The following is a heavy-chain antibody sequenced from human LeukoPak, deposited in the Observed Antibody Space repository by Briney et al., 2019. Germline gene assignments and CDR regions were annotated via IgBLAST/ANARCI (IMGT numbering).Heavy chain of an antibody. CDR2: ISGYDGNR. V-gene: IGHV1-18*01. D-gene: IGHD6-13*01. CDR3: ARGLIAAA. J-gene: IGHJ5*02. CDR1: GYTFTSYG. Sequence: ASVEVSCKASGYTFTSYGISWVRQAPGQGLEWMGWISGYDGNRKYAQKFQGRVTMTRNTSISTAYMELSSLRSEDTAVYYCARGLIAAAWGQGTLVTVSS.